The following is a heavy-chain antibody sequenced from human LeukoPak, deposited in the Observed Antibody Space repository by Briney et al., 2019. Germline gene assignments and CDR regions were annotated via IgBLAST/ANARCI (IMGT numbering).Heavy chain of an antibody. D-gene: IGHD2-8*01. J-gene: IGHJ4*02. CDR3: AKEYCSNSVCHSLDY. Sequence: PGTSLRLSCAGSGFTFSGFAMHWVRQAPGKGLEWVAVISYDGKNKNYADSVKGRFTISRDNSDNTVHLQMNSLRPEDTAVYYCAKEYCSNSVCHSLDYWGQGTLVTVSS. CDR1: GFTFSGFA. CDR2: ISYDGKNK. V-gene: IGHV3-30*04.